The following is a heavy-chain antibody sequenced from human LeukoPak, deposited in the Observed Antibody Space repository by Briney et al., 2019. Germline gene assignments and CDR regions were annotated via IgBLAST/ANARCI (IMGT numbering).Heavy chain of an antibody. CDR1: GFTFSSYA. Sequence: GGSLRLSCAASGFTFSSYAMHWVRQAPGKGLEWVAVISYDGSNKYYADSVKGRFTISRDNSKNTLYLQMNSQRAEDTAVYYCARDPMWGFGEAFFDYWGQGTLVTVSS. J-gene: IGHJ4*02. D-gene: IGHD3-10*01. CDR2: ISYDGSNK. V-gene: IGHV3-30*04. CDR3: ARDPMWGFGEAFFDY.